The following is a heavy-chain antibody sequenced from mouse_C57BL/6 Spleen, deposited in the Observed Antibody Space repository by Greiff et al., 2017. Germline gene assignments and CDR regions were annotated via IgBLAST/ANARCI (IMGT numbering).Heavy chain of an antibody. CDR2: ISDGGSYT. V-gene: IGHV5-4*03. CDR1: GFTFSSYA. CDR3: ASYDGYYVDYAMDY. D-gene: IGHD2-3*01. Sequence: EVMLVESGGGLVKPGGSLKLSCAASGFTFSSYAMSWVRQTPEKRLEWVATISDGGSYTYYPDNVKGRFTISRDNAKNNLYLQMSHLKSEDTAMYYCASYDGYYVDYAMDYWGQGTSVTVSS. J-gene: IGHJ4*01.